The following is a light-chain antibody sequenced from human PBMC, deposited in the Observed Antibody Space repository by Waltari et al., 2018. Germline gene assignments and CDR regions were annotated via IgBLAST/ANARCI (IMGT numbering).Light chain of an antibody. CDR3: AAWDDSLPGLFV. CDR2: NNN. Sequence: QSVVTQPPSASGTPGQRVTISCSGSSANIGSNTVNWYQPLPGTTPKLLIYNNNKRPSGVPDRFSGSKSGTSASLAISGLQSEDEADYYCAAWDDSLPGLFVFGSGTKVTVL. CDR1: SANIGSNT. V-gene: IGLV1-44*01. J-gene: IGLJ1*01.